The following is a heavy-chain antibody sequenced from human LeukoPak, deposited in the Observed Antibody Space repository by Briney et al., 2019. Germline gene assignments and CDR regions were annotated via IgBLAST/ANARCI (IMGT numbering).Heavy chain of an antibody. Sequence: GGSLRLSCAASGFTLSSYWMHWFRQAPGKGLVWVSRINPDGGSTAYADSVKGRFTISRDNAKNTLYLQMNSLRVEDTAVYYCTRGQQLVGDWGQGTLVTVSS. CDR3: TRGQQLVGD. D-gene: IGHD6-13*01. V-gene: IGHV3-74*01. CDR1: GFTLSSYW. J-gene: IGHJ4*02. CDR2: INPDGGST.